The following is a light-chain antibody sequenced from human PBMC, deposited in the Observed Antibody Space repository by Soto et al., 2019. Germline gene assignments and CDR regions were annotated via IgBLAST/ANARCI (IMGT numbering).Light chain of an antibody. CDR3: QSYDSSLSGWV. V-gene: IGLV2-8*01. J-gene: IGLJ3*02. Sequence: QSALTQPPSASGSPGQSVTISCTGTSSDVGGYDYVSWYQQHPGKAPKLMIYEVTIRPSGVSDRFSGSKSGNTASLTVSGLQAEDEADYYCQSYDSSLSGWVFGGGTKVTVL. CDR2: EVT. CDR1: SSDVGGYDY.